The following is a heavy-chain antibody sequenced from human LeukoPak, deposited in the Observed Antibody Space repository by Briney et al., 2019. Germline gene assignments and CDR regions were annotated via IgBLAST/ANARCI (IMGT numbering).Heavy chain of an antibody. CDR3: ARGSIAARSCIDY. CDR2: INPNSGGT. J-gene: IGHJ4*02. Sequence: GASVKVSCKASGYTFTGYYMHWVRQAPGQGLEWMGRINPNSGGTNYAQKFQGRVTMTRDTSISTAYMELSRLRSDDTAVYYCARGSIAARSCIDYWGRGTLVTVSS. D-gene: IGHD6-6*01. V-gene: IGHV1-2*06. CDR1: GYTFTGYY.